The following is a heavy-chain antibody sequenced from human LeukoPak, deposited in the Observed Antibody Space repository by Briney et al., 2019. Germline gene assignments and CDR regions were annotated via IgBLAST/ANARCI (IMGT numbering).Heavy chain of an antibody. CDR3: AKALLAPGGYYFDY. D-gene: IGHD3-3*01. J-gene: IGHJ4*02. CDR2: ISYDGSNK. Sequence: PGGSLRLSCAAPGFTLSSHAMHWVRQTPGKGLEGGAVISYDGSNKYYADSVKGRFTMSRDNSKNTLYLQMHSLRAEDTAVYYCAKALLAPGGYYFDYWGQGTLVTVSS. CDR1: GFTLSSHA. V-gene: IGHV3-30*04.